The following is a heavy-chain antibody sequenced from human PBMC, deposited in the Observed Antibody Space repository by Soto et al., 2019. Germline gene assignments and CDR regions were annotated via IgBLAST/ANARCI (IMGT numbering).Heavy chain of an antibody. V-gene: IGHV3-15*01. J-gene: IGHJ3*02. CDR3: TTAPGRTYYDFWSGSFDI. D-gene: IGHD3-3*01. CDR2: IKSKTDGGTT. CDR1: GFTFSNAW. Sequence: WGSLRLSCAASGFTFSNAWMSWVRQAPGKGLEWVGRIKSKTDGGTTDYAAPVKGRFTISRDDSKNTLYLQMNSLKTEDTAVYYCTTAPGRTYYDFWSGSFDIWGQGTMVTVSS.